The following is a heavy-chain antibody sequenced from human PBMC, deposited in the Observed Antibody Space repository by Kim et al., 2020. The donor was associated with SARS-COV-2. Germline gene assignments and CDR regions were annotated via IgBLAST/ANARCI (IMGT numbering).Heavy chain of an antibody. CDR1: GFTFSSYG. V-gene: IGHV3-30*18. D-gene: IGHD6-19*01. Sequence: GGSLRLSCAASGFTFSSYGMHWVRQAPGKGLEWVAVISYDGSNKYYADSVKGRFTISRDNSKNTLYLQMNSLRAEDTAVYYCAKAYEEYSSGWYYFDYWGQGTLVTVSS. CDR2: ISYDGSNK. CDR3: AKAYEEYSSGWYYFDY. J-gene: IGHJ4*02.